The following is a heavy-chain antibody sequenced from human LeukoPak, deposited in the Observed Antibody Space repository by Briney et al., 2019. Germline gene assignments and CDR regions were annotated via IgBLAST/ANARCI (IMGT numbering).Heavy chain of an antibody. CDR3: AKGRAVAGPIPVDY. CDR1: GFTFSSFA. V-gene: IGHV3-23*01. Sequence: PGGSLRLSCAASGFTFSSFAMSWVRQAPGKGLEWVSAIGGSGGSPYYADSVKGRFTISRDNSKNTLYLQVNSLRAEDTAVYYCAKGRAVAGPIPVDYCGQGTLVTVSS. J-gene: IGHJ4*02. CDR2: IGGSGGSP. D-gene: IGHD6-19*01.